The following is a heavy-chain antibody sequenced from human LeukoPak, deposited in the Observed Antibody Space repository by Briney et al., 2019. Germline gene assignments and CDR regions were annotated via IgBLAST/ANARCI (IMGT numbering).Heavy chain of an antibody. D-gene: IGHD5-24*01. CDR2: ISSNGSTI. Sequence: GGSLRLSCAASGFTFSDYYMSWIRQAPGKGLEWVSYISSNGSTIYYADSVKGRFTISRDNAKNSLYLQMNSLRAEDMALYYCTRGRDGYPGSFDPWGQGTLVTVSS. CDR1: GFTFSDYY. V-gene: IGHV3-11*01. J-gene: IGHJ5*02. CDR3: TRGRDGYPGSFDP.